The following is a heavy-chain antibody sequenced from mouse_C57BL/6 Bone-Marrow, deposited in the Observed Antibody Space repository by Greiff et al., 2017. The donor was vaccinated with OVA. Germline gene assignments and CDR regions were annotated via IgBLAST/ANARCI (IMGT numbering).Heavy chain of an antibody. V-gene: IGHV1-7*01. CDR2: INPSTGYT. Sequence: QVQLKQSGAELAKPGASVKMSCKASGYTFTSYWMHWVKQRPGQGLEWIGYINPSTGYTEYNQKFKDKATLTADKSSSTAYMQLSSLTSEDSAVYYCARSGNYAMDYWGQGTSVTVSS. D-gene: IGHD2-14*01. CDR1: GYTFTSYW. J-gene: IGHJ4*01. CDR3: ARSGNYAMDY.